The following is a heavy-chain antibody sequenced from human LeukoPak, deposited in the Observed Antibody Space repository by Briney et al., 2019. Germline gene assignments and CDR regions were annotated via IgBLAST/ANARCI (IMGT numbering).Heavy chain of an antibody. J-gene: IGHJ4*02. Sequence: PGGSLRLSCAASGFTFSSYATHWVRQAPGKGLEWVAVISYDGSNKYYADSVKGRFTISRDNSKNTLYLQMNSLRAEDTAVYYCARDSNYFDYWGQGTLVTVSS. CDR2: ISYDGSNK. D-gene: IGHD2-2*01. V-gene: IGHV3-30*04. CDR1: GFTFSSYA. CDR3: ARDSNYFDY.